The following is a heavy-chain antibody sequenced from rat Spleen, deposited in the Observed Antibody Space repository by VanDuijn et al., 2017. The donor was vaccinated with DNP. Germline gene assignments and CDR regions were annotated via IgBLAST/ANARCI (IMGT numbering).Heavy chain of an antibody. CDR2: IIFDGSRT. V-gene: IGHV5S10*01. CDR3: AKFRVYYGPHAMDA. J-gene: IGHJ4*01. D-gene: IGHD1-6*01. Sequence: EVQLVESGGGFVQPGRSLKLSCAASGFTFSDYNVAWVRQAPKKGLEWVATIIFDGSRTFYRDSVRGRFTISRDDAKSTLYLQMDSLRSEDTATYYCAKFRVYYGPHAMDAWGQGTSVTVSS. CDR1: GFTFSDYN.